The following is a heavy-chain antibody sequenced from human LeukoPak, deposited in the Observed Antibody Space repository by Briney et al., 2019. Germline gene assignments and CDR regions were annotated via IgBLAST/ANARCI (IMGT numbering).Heavy chain of an antibody. CDR3: ASRGAQEPYGYYY. V-gene: IGHV1-18*01. CDR1: GYIFTSYG. Sequence: ASVKVSCKASGYIFTSYGITWVRQAPGQGLEWMGWISPYNGNTDYVQKLQGRVTMTTDTSTSTAYMELSSLRSEDTAVYYCASRGAQEPYGYYYWGQGTLVTVSS. J-gene: IGHJ4*02. CDR2: ISPYNGNT. D-gene: IGHD5-18*01.